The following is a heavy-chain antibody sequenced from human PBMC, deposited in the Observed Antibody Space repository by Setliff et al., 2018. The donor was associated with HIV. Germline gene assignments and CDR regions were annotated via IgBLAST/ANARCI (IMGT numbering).Heavy chain of an antibody. V-gene: IGHV3-48*01. Sequence: GGSLRLSCAASGFPFSAYIMNWVRQAPGKGLEWISYISGSSTTIYYADSVKGRFIISRDNAKNSLYLQMNSLRAEDAAVYYCAKVATWTGTTYYFESWGQGTLVTVSS. CDR1: GFPFSAYI. J-gene: IGHJ4*02. CDR3: AKVATWTGTTYYFES. CDR2: ISGSSTTI. D-gene: IGHD1-1*01.